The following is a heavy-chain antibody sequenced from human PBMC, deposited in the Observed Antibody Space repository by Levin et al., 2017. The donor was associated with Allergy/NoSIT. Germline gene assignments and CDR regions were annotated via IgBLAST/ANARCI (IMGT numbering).Heavy chain of an antibody. CDR1: GGTFSSYG. CDR2: IIPIFGAP. V-gene: IGHV1-69*13. J-gene: IGHJ3*01. CDR3: AREGNLPVTIYGVESRNDVFDV. Sequence: SVKVSCKASGGTFSSYGISWVRLAPGQGLEWMGGIIPIFGAPNYAQRFQGRVTITADESTTTVYLDLRILRTEDTAVYYCAREGNLPVTIYGVESRNDVFDVWGQGTMVTVSS. D-gene: IGHD3-3*01.